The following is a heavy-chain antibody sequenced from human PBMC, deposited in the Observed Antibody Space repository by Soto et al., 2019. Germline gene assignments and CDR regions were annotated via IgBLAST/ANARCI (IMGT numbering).Heavy chain of an antibody. CDR3: ARGYCSSSGCSHYFDY. V-gene: IGHV1-46*01. Sequence: ASVKVSCKASGYTFTSYYMHWVRQAPGQGLEWMGIINPSGGGTSYAQKFQGRVTMTWDTSISTAYMELSRLRSDDTAIYYCARGYCSSSGCSHYFDYWGQGTLVTVSS. J-gene: IGHJ4*02. CDR1: GYTFTSYY. D-gene: IGHD2-2*01. CDR2: INPSGGGT.